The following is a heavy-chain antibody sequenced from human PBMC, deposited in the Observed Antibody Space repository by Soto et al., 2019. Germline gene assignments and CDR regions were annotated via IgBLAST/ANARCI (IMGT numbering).Heavy chain of an antibody. V-gene: IGHV3-9*01. J-gene: IGHJ4*02. CDR1: GFTFDVYA. CDR3: AKGGPDGFCSGGRCYFDY. CDR2: ISWNSNII. Sequence: EVQLVESGGGLLQPGRSLRLSCPPSGFTFDVYAMHWARRVPGKGLEWVSSISWNSNIIGYADSVKGRFTISRDNAKNSLYLQMNSLRPEDTALYYCAKGGPDGFCSGGRCYFDYWGQGTLVTVSS. D-gene: IGHD2-15*01.